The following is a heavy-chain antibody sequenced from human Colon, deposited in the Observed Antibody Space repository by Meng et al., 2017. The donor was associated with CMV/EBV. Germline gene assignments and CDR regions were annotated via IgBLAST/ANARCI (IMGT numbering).Heavy chain of an antibody. CDR2: INPNSGGT. Sequence: QVQLGRSGAEVKKPGASVKVSCKASGYTFTGYFMYWVRQAPGQGLEWMGSINPNSGGTNYAQKFQGRVTMTRDTSINTAYMELSRLRSDDTAVYYCATVSGGDFDYWGQGTLVTVSS. V-gene: IGHV1-2*02. J-gene: IGHJ4*02. CDR1: GYTFTGYF. CDR3: ATVSGGDFDY. D-gene: IGHD1-26*01.